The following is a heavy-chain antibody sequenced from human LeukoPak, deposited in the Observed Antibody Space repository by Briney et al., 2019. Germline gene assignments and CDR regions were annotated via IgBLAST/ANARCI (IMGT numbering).Heavy chain of an antibody. Sequence: GGSLRLSCAASGFTFSSYGMHWVRQAPGKGLEWVAVIWYDGSNKYYADSVKGRFTISRDNSKNTLYLQMNSLRAEDTAVYYCARDGSYDSSGYYSWGQGTLVTASS. D-gene: IGHD3-22*01. CDR2: IWYDGSNK. CDR3: ARDGSYDSSGYYS. V-gene: IGHV3-33*01. CDR1: GFTFSSYG. J-gene: IGHJ4*02.